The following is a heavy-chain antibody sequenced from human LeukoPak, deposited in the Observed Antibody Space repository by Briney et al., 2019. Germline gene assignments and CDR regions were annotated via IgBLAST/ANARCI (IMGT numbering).Heavy chain of an antibody. Sequence: MASETLSLTCTVSGGSISSYYWSWIRQPPGKGLEWIGYIYYSGSTNYNPSLKSRVTISVDTSKNQFSLKLSSVTAADTAVYYCARVDTAMVTFYYYYYMDVWGKGTTVTISS. CDR1: GGSISSYY. J-gene: IGHJ6*03. D-gene: IGHD5-18*01. CDR2: IYYSGST. CDR3: ARVDTAMVTFYYYYYMDV. V-gene: IGHV4-59*13.